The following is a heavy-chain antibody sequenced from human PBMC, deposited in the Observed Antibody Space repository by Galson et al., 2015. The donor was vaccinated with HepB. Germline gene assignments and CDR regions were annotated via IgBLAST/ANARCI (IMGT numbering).Heavy chain of an antibody. Sequence: SLRLSCAASGFTFSNYWLTWVRQAPGKGLEWVANIKQDGSEKYYVDSVKGRFTISRDNAKNILYLQMNSLRVEDTAMYYCARDFAILFYNYGYSNWGQGTLVTV. V-gene: IGHV3-7*03. CDR1: GFTFSNYW. D-gene: IGHD5-18*01. CDR3: ARDFAILFYNYGYSN. CDR2: IKQDGSEK. J-gene: IGHJ4*02.